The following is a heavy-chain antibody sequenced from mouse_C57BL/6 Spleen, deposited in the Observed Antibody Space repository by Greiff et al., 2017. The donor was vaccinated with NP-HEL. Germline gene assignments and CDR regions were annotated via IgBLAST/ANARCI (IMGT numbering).Heavy chain of an antibody. CDR2: ISYDGSN. J-gene: IGHJ4*01. V-gene: IGHV3-6*01. CDR1: GYSITSGYY. Sequence: VQLKESGPGLVKPSQSLSLTCSVTGYSITSGYYWNWIRQFPGNKLEWMGYISYDGSNNYNPSLKNRISITRDTSKNQFFLKLNSVTTEDTATYYCARLTGTPDYAMDYWGQGTSVTVSS. D-gene: IGHD4-1*01. CDR3: ARLTGTPDYAMDY.